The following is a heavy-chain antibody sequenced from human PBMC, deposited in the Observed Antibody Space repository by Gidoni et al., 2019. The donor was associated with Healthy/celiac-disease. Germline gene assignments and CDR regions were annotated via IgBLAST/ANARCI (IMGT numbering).Heavy chain of an antibody. CDR3: ASTYSSGWSSFDY. D-gene: IGHD6-19*01. J-gene: IGHJ4*02. V-gene: IGHV4-39*01. CDR1: GGSIRSSSYY. CDR2: IYYSGCT. Sequence: QLPLQESGPGLVKPSGTLSLSCTVSGGSIRSSSYYWGWIRQPPGKGLEWIVSIYYSGCTYYIPSLKSRVTISVDTSKNQFSLKLSSVTAADTAVYYCASTYSSGWSSFDYWGQGTLVTVSS.